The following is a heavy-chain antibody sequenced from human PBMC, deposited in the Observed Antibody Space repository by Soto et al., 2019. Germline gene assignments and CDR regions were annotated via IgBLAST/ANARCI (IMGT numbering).Heavy chain of an antibody. J-gene: IGHJ4*02. CDR1: GFTFSSYI. CDR2: ILYDGSNK. V-gene: IGHV3-30-3*01. D-gene: IGHD6-13*01. Sequence: PGGSLRLSCEASGFTFSSYIMHWVRQAPGKGLEWVAVILYDGSNKYYADSVKGRFSISRDNSKNTLYLQMNSLRAEDTAVYYCARASDYSSSWYPDYWGQGTVVTVSS. CDR3: ARASDYSSSWYPDY.